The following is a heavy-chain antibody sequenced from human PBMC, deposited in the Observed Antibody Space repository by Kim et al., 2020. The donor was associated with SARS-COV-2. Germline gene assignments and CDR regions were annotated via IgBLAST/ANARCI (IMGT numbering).Heavy chain of an antibody. V-gene: IGHV3-9*01. CDR2: ISWNSGSI. CDR3: AKGGSPQWLVGYYYYGMDV. Sequence: GGSLRLSCAASGFTFDDYAMHWVRQAPGKGLEWVSGISWNSGSIGYADSVKGRFTISRDNAKNSLYLQMNSLRAEDTALYYCAKGGSPQWLVGYYYYGMDVWGQVTTVTVSS. J-gene: IGHJ6*02. CDR1: GFTFDDYA. D-gene: IGHD6-19*01.